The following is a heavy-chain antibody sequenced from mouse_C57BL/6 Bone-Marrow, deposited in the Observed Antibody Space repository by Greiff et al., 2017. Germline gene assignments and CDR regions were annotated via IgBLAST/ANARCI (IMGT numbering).Heavy chain of an antibody. CDR2: INPGSGGT. CDR1: GYAFTNYL. V-gene: IGHV1-54*01. Sequence: VQLQQSGAELVRPGTSVKVSCKASGYAFTNYLIEWVKQRPGQGLEWIGVINPGSGGTNYNEKFKGKATLTAAKYSSTAYMQLSSLTSEDSAVYFCVRDSSGFFAYWGQGTLVTVSA. D-gene: IGHD3-2*02. J-gene: IGHJ3*01. CDR3: VRDSSGFFAY.